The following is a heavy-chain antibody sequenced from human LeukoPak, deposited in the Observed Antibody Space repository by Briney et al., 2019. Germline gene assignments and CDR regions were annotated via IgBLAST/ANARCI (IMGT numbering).Heavy chain of an antibody. J-gene: IGHJ5*02. CDR1: GGSFSGYY. Sequence: PSETLSLTCAVYGGSFSGYYWGWIRQPPGKGLEWIGEIHHSGSATNYNPSVKSRLTISVDTSKNQFSLKLSSVTAADTAVYYCARPTGYCSGGSCSWFDPWGQGTLVTVSS. CDR3: ARPTGYCSGGSCSWFDP. D-gene: IGHD2-15*01. CDR2: IHHSGSAT. V-gene: IGHV4-34*01.